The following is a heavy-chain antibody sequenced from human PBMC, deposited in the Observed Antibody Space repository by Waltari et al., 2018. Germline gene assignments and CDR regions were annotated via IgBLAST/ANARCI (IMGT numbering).Heavy chain of an antibody. CDR2: TYYSRTT. CDR3: ARAVDFWSGCGSPHGCYMDV. J-gene: IGHJ6*03. V-gene: IGHV4-59*01. CDR1: GVSIISDY. D-gene: IGHD3-3*01. Sequence: QVQVQESGPGLVKPSETLSLTCTVSGVSIISDYWIWIRQPPGKGLEYIGYTYYSRTTNYNPSRMDRVTIAEDTSKNKFCLKLNSVTPADTAVYYCARAVDFWSGCGSPHGCYMDVWGKGTTVTVSS.